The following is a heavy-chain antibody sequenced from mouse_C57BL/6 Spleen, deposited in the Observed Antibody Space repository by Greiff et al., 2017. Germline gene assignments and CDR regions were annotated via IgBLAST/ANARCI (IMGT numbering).Heavy chain of an antibody. J-gene: IGHJ2*01. CDR2: INPSSGYT. CDR3: ARGEFITTVVAPFDY. Sequence: QVQLQQSGAELAKPGASVTLSCKASGYTFTSYWMHWVKQRPGQGLEWIGYINPSSGYTKYKQKFKDKATLTADKSSSTAYMQLSSLTYEDSAVYYCARGEFITTVVAPFDYWGQGTTLTVSS. D-gene: IGHD1-1*01. V-gene: IGHV1-7*01. CDR1: GYTFTSYW.